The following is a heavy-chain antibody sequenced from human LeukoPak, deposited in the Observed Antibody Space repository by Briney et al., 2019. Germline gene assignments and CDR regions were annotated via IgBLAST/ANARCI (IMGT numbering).Heavy chain of an antibody. D-gene: IGHD1-26*01. CDR3: SRESGAFSPFGY. Sequence: SSGTLSLTCGVSGGSISSTNWWSWVRQPPGQGLEWIGEISLSGVTNYNPSLKSRVTMSLDRSKNHLSLTLTSVTAADTAVYYCSRESGAFSPFGYWGQGTLVTVSS. V-gene: IGHV4-4*02. CDR1: GGSISSTNW. CDR2: ISLSGVT. J-gene: IGHJ4*02.